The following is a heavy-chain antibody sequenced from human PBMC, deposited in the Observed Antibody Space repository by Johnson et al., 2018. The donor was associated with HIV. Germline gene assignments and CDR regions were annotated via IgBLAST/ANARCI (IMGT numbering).Heavy chain of an antibody. CDR3: ATVVYYDSSALRMYAFDI. CDR2: TPYDGTNK. V-gene: IGHV3-30-3*01. D-gene: IGHD3-22*01. J-gene: IGHJ3*02. Sequence: QVQLVESGGGVVQPGRSLRLSCAASGFTFSSYAVQWVRQAPGKGLEWVAVTPYDGTNKNYADSVKGRFTISRDNAKNSLYLQMNSLRAEDTALYYCATVVYYDSSALRMYAFDIWGQGTMVTVSS. CDR1: GFTFSSYA.